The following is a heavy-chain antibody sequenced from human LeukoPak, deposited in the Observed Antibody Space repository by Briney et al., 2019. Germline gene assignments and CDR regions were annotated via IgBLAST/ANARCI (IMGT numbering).Heavy chain of an antibody. Sequence: GGSLRLSCAASGFTFSSYSMNWVRQAPGKGLEWVPFITPNADRTSYADSVEGRFTISRDNPRKTLYMQMNSLRDEDTAVYYCAIMHGYYDGSGYWVQWGQGTLVTVSS. V-gene: IGHV3-23*01. CDR2: ITPNADRT. J-gene: IGHJ1*01. CDR1: GFTFSSYS. D-gene: IGHD3-22*01. CDR3: AIMHGYYDGSGYWVQ.